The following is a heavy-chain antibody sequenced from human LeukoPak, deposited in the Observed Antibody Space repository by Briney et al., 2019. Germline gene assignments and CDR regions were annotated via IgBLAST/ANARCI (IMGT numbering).Heavy chain of an antibody. V-gene: IGHV3-11*04. D-gene: IGHD2-2*01. CDR1: GFTFSDYY. Sequence: VKPGGSLRLSCAASGFTFSDYYMSWIRQAPGKGLEWVSYISSSGSTIYYADSVKGRFTISRDNAKNSLYLQMNSLRAEDTAVYYCARCVVVPAATGQYFDIWGQGTMVTVSS. J-gene: IGHJ3*02. CDR3: ARCVVVPAATGQYFDI. CDR2: ISSSGSTI.